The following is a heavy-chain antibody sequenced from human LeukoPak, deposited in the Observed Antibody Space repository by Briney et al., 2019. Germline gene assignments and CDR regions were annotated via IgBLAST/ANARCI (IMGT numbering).Heavy chain of an antibody. V-gene: IGHV4-59*08. D-gene: IGHD1-14*01. J-gene: IGHJ5*02. CDR3: ARHEVYNWFDP. CDR2: IYYSGST. Sequence: SETLSLTCTVSGGSMDSFYWSWIRQPPGKGLEWIGYIYYSGSTNYNASLKSRVTISVDTSENQFSLKLKSVTAADTAVYFCARHEVYNWFDPWGQGTLVTVSS. CDR1: GGSMDSFY.